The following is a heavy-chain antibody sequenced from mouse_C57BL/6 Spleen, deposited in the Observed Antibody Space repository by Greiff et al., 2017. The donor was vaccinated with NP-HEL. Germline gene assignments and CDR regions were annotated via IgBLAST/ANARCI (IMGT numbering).Heavy chain of an antibody. J-gene: IGHJ2*01. CDR1: GYTFTNYW. D-gene: IGHD3-2*02. CDR3: ARMETAQATYYFDY. CDR2: IYPGGGYT. V-gene: IGHV1-63*01. Sequence: QVHVKQSGAELVRPGTSVKMSCKASGYTFTNYWIGWAKQRPGHGLEWIGDIYPGGGYTNYNEKFKGKATLTADKSSSTAYMQFSSLTSEDSAIYYCARMETAQATYYFDYWGQGTTLTVSS.